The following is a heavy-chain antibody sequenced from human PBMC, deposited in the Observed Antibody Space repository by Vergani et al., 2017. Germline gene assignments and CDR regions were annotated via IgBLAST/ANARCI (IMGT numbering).Heavy chain of an antibody. V-gene: IGHV5-10-1*01. CDR1: GYIFTSYW. Sequence: EVQLVQSGAEVKKPGESLRISCKGSGYIFTSYWISWVRQMPGKGLEWMGRIDPSDSYTNYSPSFQGHVTISADKSISTAYLQWSSLKASDTAMYYCARQVAVAGKWWGPYYYYGMDVWGQGTTVTVSS. CDR3: ARQVAVAGKWWGPYYYYGMDV. D-gene: IGHD6-19*01. J-gene: IGHJ6*02. CDR2: IDPSDSYT.